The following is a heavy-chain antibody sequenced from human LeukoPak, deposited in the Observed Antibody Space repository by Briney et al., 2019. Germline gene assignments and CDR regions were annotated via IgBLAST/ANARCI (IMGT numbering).Heavy chain of an antibody. V-gene: IGHV3-9*01. Sequence: GGSLRLSCAASGFTFDDYAMHWVRQAPGKGLEWVSGISWNSFTIGYADSVKGRFTVSRDNAKNSLYLQMNSLRVEDTALYYCAKDIGRVDTASTYMDVWGKGTTVTISS. CDR2: ISWNSFTI. CDR1: GFTFDDYA. CDR3: AKDIGRVDTASTYMDV. J-gene: IGHJ6*03. D-gene: IGHD5-18*01.